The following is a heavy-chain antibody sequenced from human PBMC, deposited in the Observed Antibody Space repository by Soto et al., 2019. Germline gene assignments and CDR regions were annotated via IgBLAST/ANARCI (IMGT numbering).Heavy chain of an antibody. J-gene: IGHJ3*02. CDR3: ARELTHAYYYDSRALGAFDI. D-gene: IGHD3-22*01. Sequence: LRLSCAGSGFTFSSYAMNCGRQAPGKGLEWVAVISYDGSNKYYADSVKGRFTISRDNSKNTLYLQMNSLRAEDTAVYYCARELTHAYYYDSRALGAFDILGQGTMVT. CDR2: ISYDGSNK. V-gene: IGHV3-30-3*01. CDR1: GFTFSSYA.